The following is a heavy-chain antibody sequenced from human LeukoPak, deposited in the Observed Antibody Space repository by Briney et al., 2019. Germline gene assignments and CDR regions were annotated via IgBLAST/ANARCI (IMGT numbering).Heavy chain of an antibody. J-gene: IGHJ4*02. V-gene: IGHV3-7*04. Sequence: PGGSLRLSCEASGFTFSSYWMSWVRQAPGKGLEWVATIKQDGSEEYYVDSVKGRFTISRANAKNSLYLQMNSLRAEDTAVYYCARIIHSAYEYYLDYWGQGTLVTVSS. CDR1: GFTFSSYW. CDR2: IKQDGSEE. D-gene: IGHD5-12*01. CDR3: ARIIHSAYEYYLDY.